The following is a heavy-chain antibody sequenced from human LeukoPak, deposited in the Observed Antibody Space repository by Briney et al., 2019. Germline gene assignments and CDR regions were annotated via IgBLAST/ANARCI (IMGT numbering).Heavy chain of an antibody. CDR1: GFTFSSYA. Sequence: GGSLRLSCAASGFTFSSYAMTWVRQAPGKGLEWVSAISASGGSTYYADSVKGRFTISRDNSKNTLSLQMSGLRVEDTAVYYCAKHFPYFEYWGQGTLVTVSS. V-gene: IGHV3-23*01. CDR2: ISASGGST. CDR3: AKHFPYFEY. J-gene: IGHJ4*02.